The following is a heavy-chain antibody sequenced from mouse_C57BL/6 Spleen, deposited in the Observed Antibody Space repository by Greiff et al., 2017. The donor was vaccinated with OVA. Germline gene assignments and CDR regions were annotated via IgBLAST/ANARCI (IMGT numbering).Heavy chain of an antibody. V-gene: IGHV1-26*01. CDR1: GYTFTDYY. CDR3: ARKWLLSYFDY. J-gene: IGHJ2*01. CDR2: INPNNGGT. Sequence: VQLQQSGPELVKPGASVKISCKASGYTFTDYYMNWVKQSHGKSLEWIGDINPNNGGTRYNQKFKGKATLTVDKSSSTAYMELRSLTSEDSAVYYCARKWLLSYFDYWGQGTTLTVSS. D-gene: IGHD2-3*01.